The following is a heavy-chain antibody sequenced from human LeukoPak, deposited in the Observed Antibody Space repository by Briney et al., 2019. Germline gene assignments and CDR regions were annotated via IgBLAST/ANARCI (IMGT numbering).Heavy chain of an antibody. CDR2: IYPGDSDT. D-gene: IGHD5-12*01. Sequence: GESLKISWQGSGYSFTSYWIGWVRQMPGKGLEWMGIIYPGDSDTRYSPSFQGQVTISADKSISTAYLQWSSLKASYTAMCDCARPVGYDSYDYWGQGTLVTVSS. CDR3: ARPVGYDSYDY. V-gene: IGHV5-51*01. J-gene: IGHJ4*02. CDR1: GYSFTSYW.